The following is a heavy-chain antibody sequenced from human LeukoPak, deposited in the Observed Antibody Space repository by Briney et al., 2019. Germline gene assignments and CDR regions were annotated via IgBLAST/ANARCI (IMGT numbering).Heavy chain of an antibody. Sequence: SETLSLTCTVSGGSISSSSYYWGWIRQPPGKELEWIGSIYYSGSTYYNPSLKSRVTISVDTSKNQFSLKLSSVTAADTAVYYCARGGRYSSSWPLDYWGQGTLVTVSS. CDR2: IYYSGST. CDR3: ARGGRYSSSWPLDY. V-gene: IGHV4-39*07. J-gene: IGHJ4*02. D-gene: IGHD6-13*01. CDR1: GGSISSSSYY.